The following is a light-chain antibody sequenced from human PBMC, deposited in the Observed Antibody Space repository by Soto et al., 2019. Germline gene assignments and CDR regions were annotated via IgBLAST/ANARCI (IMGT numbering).Light chain of an antibody. V-gene: IGLV2-14*01. CDR2: DVS. Sequence: SLLTPPPPVSGSPGHSITLSCTRTSRDVGGYNYVSWYQQHPGKAPKLMIYDVSNRPSGVSNRFSGSKSGNTASLSISGLQAEDEADYYCSSYTSSSTRVFGTGTKVTVL. CDR1: SRDVGGYNY. J-gene: IGLJ1*01. CDR3: SSYTSSSTRV.